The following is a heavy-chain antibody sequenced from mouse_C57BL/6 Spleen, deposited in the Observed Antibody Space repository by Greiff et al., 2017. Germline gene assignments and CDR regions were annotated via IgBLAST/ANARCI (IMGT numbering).Heavy chain of an antibody. V-gene: IGHV3-6*01. CDR2: ISYDGSN. Sequence: EVKLVESGPGLVKPSQSLSLTCSVTGYSITSGYYWNWIRQFPGNKLEWMGYISYDGSNNYNPSLKNRISITRDTSKNQFFLKLNSVTTEDTATYYCARGDDGYYVGFAYWGQGTLVTVSA. D-gene: IGHD2-3*01. J-gene: IGHJ3*01. CDR1: GYSITSGYY. CDR3: ARGDDGYYVGFAY.